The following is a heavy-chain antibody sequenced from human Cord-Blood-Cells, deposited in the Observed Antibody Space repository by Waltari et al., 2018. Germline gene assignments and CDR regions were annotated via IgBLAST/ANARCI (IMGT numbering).Heavy chain of an antibody. CDR2: IKQDGSEK. D-gene: IGHD3-3*01. J-gene: IGHJ4*02. CDR3: ARDHERFLEWLSPYFDY. CDR1: GFPFSSYW. Sequence: EVQLVESGGGLVQPGGCLRLSCAASGFPFSSYWMSWVRQAPGKGLEWVANIKQDGSEKYYVDSVKGRFTISRDNAKNSLYLQMNSLRAEDTAVYYCARDHERFLEWLSPYFDYWGQGTLVTVSS. V-gene: IGHV3-7*01.